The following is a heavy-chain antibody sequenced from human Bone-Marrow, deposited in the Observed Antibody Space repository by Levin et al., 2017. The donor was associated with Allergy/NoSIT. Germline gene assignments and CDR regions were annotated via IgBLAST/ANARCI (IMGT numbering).Heavy chain of an antibody. J-gene: IGHJ6*02. CDR2: IYSGGST. Sequence: GESLKISCAASGFTVSSNYMSWVRQAPGKGLEWVSVIYSGGSTYYADSVKGRFTISRDNSKNTLYLQMNSLRAEDTAVYYCARDGRELGYCSSTSCSYGMDVWGQGTTVTVSS. CDR3: ARDGRELGYCSSTSCSYGMDV. CDR1: GFTVSSNY. V-gene: IGHV3-53*01. D-gene: IGHD2-2*01.